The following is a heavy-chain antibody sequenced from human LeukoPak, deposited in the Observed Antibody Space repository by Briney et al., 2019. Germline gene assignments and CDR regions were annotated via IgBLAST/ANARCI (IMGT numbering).Heavy chain of an antibody. V-gene: IGHV3-48*01. D-gene: IGHD2-2*01. Sequence: GGSLRLSCAASGFTFSSYSMNWVRQAPGKGLEWVSYISSSSSTIYYADSVKGRFTISRDNAKNSLYLQMNSLRAEDTAVYYCAREGTSNAGAFDIWGQGTMVTVSS. CDR3: AREGTSNAGAFDI. J-gene: IGHJ3*02. CDR1: GFTFSSYS. CDR2: ISSSSSTI.